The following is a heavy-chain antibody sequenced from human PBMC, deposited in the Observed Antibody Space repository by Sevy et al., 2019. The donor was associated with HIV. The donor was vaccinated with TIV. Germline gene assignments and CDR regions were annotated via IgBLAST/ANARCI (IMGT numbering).Heavy chain of an antibody. CDR1: GDSLSNYG. CDR3: ASVRPCGGDCYFFDS. CDR2: IIPRPGIA. Sequence: ASVKVSCMASGDSLSNYGMNWVRQAPGQGLEWMGGIIPRPGIANYAQKVQDRVTITADESTSTVYMEVRGLRFEDTGVYYCASVRPCGGDCYFFDSWGHGTLVTVSS. J-gene: IGHJ4*01. V-gene: IGHV1-69*10. D-gene: IGHD2-21*02.